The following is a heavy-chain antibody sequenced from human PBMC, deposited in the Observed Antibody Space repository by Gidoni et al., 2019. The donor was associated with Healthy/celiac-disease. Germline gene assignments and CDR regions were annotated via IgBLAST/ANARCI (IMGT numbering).Heavy chain of an antibody. CDR3: ASSSITIFGVVYMDV. J-gene: IGHJ6*02. CDR1: GGSFSGYY. Sequence: QVQLQQWGAGLLKPSETLSLTCAVYGGSFSGYYWSWIRQPPGKGLEWIGEINHSGSTNYNPSLKSRVTISVDTSKNQFSLKLSSVTAADTAVYYCASSSITIFGVVYMDVWGQGTTVTVSS. D-gene: IGHD3-3*01. V-gene: IGHV4-34*01. CDR2: INHSGST.